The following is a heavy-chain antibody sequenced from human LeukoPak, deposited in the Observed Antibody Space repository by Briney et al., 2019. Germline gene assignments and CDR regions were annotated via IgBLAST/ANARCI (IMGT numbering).Heavy chain of an antibody. CDR1: GFTFSDYT. J-gene: IGHJ4*02. Sequence: PGGSLRLSCAASGFTFSDYTMNWVRQAPGKGLEWVSSIGSVTTYIYYADSLKGRFTISRDNAKNSLYLQMDSLRAEDTAIYFCVRAIAVAGPYYFDYWGQGTLVTVSS. CDR3: VRAIAVAGPYYFDY. CDR2: IGSVTTYI. V-gene: IGHV3-21*01. D-gene: IGHD6-19*01.